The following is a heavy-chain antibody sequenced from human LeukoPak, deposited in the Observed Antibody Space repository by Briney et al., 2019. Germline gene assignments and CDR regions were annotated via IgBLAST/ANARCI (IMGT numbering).Heavy chain of an antibody. CDR1: GFTFSSYA. J-gene: IGHJ4*02. Sequence: GGSLRLSCAASGFTFSSYAMHWVRQAPGKGLEWVSSISGSSSYIYYADSVKGRFSISRDNAKNSLYLQMNSLRAEDTAVYYCARDLLGWELHYFDYWGQGTLVTVSS. CDR2: ISGSSSYI. D-gene: IGHD1-26*01. V-gene: IGHV3-21*01. CDR3: ARDLLGWELHYFDY.